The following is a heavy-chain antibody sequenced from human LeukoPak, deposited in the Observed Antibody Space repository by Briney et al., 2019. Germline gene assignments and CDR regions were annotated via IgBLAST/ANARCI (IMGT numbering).Heavy chain of an antibody. V-gene: IGHV3-21*01. Sequence: PGGSLRLSCAASGFTFSSYCMNWVRQAPGKGLEWVSSISSSSSYIYYQDSVKGRFTISRDNAKNSLYLQMNSLRAEDTAVYYCAGSPNYDFWSGYNWFDPWGQGNLVTISS. CDR2: ISSSSSYI. CDR1: GFTFSSYC. D-gene: IGHD3-3*01. CDR3: AGSPNYDFWSGYNWFDP. J-gene: IGHJ5*02.